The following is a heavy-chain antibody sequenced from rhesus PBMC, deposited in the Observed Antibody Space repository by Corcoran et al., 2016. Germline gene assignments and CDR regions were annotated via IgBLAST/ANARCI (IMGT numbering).Heavy chain of an antibody. J-gene: IGHJ4*01. V-gene: IGHV3S5*01. CDR2: LSNGGGST. CDR1: GFTFSRYG. Sequence: EVQLVESGGGLVQPGGSLRLSCAASGFTFSRYGMCWVRPAPGTGVGWVSYLSNGGGSTYYADSVKGRFTISRDNSKNTLSLQMNSLRAEDTAVYYCAKDRPYYYDSGFYFDYWGQGVLVTVSS. D-gene: IGHD3-28*01. CDR3: AKDRPYYYDSGFYFDY.